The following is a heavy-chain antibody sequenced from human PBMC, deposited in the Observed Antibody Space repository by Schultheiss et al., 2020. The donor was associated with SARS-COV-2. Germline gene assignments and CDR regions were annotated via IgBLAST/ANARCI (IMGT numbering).Heavy chain of an antibody. CDR1: GFTFTSSA. CDR3: ARGEWERDYYYYGMDV. J-gene: IGHJ6*02. CDR2: IVVGSGNT. Sequence: SVKVSCKASGFTFTSSAVQWVRQARGQRLEWIGWIVVGSGNTNYAQKFQERVTITRDMSTSTAYMELSRLRSDDTAVYYCARGEWERDYYYYGMDVWGQGTTVTVSS. D-gene: IGHD1-26*01. V-gene: IGHV1-58*01.